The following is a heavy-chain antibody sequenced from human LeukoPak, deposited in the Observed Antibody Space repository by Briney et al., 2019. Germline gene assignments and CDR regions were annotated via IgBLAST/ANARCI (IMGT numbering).Heavy chain of an antibody. D-gene: IGHD3-10*01. CDR1: EFTFSNYW. Sequence: GGSLRLSCEASEFTFSNYWMNRVRQAPGKGLEWVANINQDGSEKYYVDSVRGRFTISRDNAKNSLYLQMNSLRAEDTAVYYCARDKGLRWFGKLLRDDAFDIWGQGTMVTVSS. J-gene: IGHJ3*02. CDR2: INQDGSEK. V-gene: IGHV3-7*01. CDR3: ARDKGLRWFGKLLRDDAFDI.